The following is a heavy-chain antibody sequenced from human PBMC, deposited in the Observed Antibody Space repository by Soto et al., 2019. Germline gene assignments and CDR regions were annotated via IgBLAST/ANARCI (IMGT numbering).Heavy chain of an antibody. CDR1: GGTFSSYA. CDR2: IIPIFGTA. CDR3: ARDQIGGSYYGSDAFDI. J-gene: IGHJ3*02. V-gene: IGHV1-69*01. Sequence: QVPLVQSGAEVKKPGSSVKVSCKASGGTFSSYAISWVRQAPGQGLEWMGGIIPIFGTANYAQKFQGRVTITADESTSTAYMELSSLRSEDTAVYYCARDQIGGSYYGSDAFDIWGQGTMVTVSS. D-gene: IGHD1-26*01.